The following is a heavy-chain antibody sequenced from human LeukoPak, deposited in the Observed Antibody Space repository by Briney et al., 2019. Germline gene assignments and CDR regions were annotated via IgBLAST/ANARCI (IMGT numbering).Heavy chain of an antibody. CDR3: ATHRRSGSGGSENAFEI. V-gene: IGHV4-39*01. J-gene: IGHJ3*02. CDR2: IYDSGTT. CDR1: GDSTSSSTYY. Sequence: KASETLSLTCTVSGDSTSSSTYYWDWIRQAPGKGLERIGNIYDSGTTHYNPSLKSRVTISGDTSKNQFSLKLNSVTAADTAIYYCATHRRSGSGGSENAFEIWGQGTMVTVSS. D-gene: IGHD5-12*01.